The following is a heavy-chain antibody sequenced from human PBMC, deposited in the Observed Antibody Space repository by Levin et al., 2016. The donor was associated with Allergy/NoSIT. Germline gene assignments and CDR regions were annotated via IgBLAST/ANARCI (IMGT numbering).Heavy chain of an antibody. CDR1: GGSISSRNW. V-gene: IGHV2-70*12. CDR3: ALKPRSVAARLNWFDP. J-gene: IGHJ5*02. D-gene: IGHD6-6*01. CDR2: IDWDGDK. Sequence: LRLSCAVSGGSISSRNWWSWVRQPPGKALEWLARIDWDGDKYYTTSLKTRLTISKGTSKNQVVLTMTNMDPVDTATYYCALKPRSVAARLNWFDPWGQGTLVTVSS.